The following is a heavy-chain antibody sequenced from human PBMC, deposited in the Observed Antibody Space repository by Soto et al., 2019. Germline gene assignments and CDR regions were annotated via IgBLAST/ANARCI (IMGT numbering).Heavy chain of an antibody. D-gene: IGHD3-3*01. J-gene: IGHJ5*01. Sequence: GGSLRLSCEASGLNFAGYAMSWVRQAPGKGLDWVSAISGSGGSTYYADSVKGRFTISRDNSKNTLYLQMNSLRAEETAVYYCAKDRLVVYDFWSGYSHPNWFDPWGQGTTVTVSS. CDR1: GLNFAGYA. V-gene: IGHV3-23*01. CDR3: AKDRLVVYDFWSGYSHPNWFDP. CDR2: ISGSGGST.